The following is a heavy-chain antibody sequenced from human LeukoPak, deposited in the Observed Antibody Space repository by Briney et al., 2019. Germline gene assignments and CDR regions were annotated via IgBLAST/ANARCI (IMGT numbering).Heavy chain of an antibody. D-gene: IGHD3-22*01. Sequence: GGSLRLSCAASGFTFSSYEMNWVRQAPGKGLEWVSYISSSGSTIYYADPVKGRFTISRDNAKNSLYLQMNSLRAEDTAVYYCARDSSYYYDRYYYGMDVWGQGTTVTVSS. J-gene: IGHJ6*02. CDR2: ISSSGSTI. CDR1: GFTFSSYE. V-gene: IGHV3-48*03. CDR3: ARDSSYYYDRYYYGMDV.